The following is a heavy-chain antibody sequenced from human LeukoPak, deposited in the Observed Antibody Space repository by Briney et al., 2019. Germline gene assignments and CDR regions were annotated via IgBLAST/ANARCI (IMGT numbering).Heavy chain of an antibody. CDR3: ARAAFYYDSSGHSPDFDY. CDR2: INPNTGAT. V-gene: IGHV1-2*02. D-gene: IGHD3-22*01. CDR1: GYTFTGYY. Sequence: EASVTVSCKASGYTFTGYYMHWVRQAPGQGLDWIGWINPNTGATDYAQNFQGRVAMTRDTSISTAYIDLSRLRSDDTAVYYCARAAFYYDSSGHSPDFDYWGQGTLVTVSS. J-gene: IGHJ4*02.